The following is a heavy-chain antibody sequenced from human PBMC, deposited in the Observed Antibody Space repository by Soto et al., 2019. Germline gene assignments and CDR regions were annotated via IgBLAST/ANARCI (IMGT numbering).Heavy chain of an antibody. CDR1: GGSFSGYY. V-gene: IGHV4-34*01. Sequence: SETLSLTCAVYGGSFSGYYWSWIRQPPGKGREWIGEINHSGSTNYNQSLKSRVTISVDTSKNQFSLKLSSVTAADTAVYYCARKYYYDSSGYYPRTYYFDYWGQGTLVTVSS. CDR2: INHSGST. CDR3: ARKYYYDSSGYYPRTYYFDY. D-gene: IGHD3-22*01. J-gene: IGHJ4*02.